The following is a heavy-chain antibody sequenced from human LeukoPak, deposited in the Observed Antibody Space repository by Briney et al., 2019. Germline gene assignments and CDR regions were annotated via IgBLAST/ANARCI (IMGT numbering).Heavy chain of an antibody. Sequence: PGGSLKLSCAASGFTFSGSAMHWVRQAPGQRLEWMGWINAGNGNTKYSQKFQGRVTITRDTSASTAYMELSSLRSEDTAVYYCARVEGDGYNSYYYGMDVWGQGTTVTVSS. CDR2: INAGNGNT. J-gene: IGHJ6*02. V-gene: IGHV1-3*01. CDR3: ARVEGDGYNSYYYGMDV. D-gene: IGHD5-24*01. CDR1: GFTFSGSA.